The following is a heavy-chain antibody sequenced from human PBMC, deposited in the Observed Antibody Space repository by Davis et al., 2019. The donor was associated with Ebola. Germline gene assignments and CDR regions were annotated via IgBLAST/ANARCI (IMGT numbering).Heavy chain of an antibody. CDR1: GGTFSSYG. CDR3: AKVDDFDGLYYYGMDV. D-gene: IGHD3-3*01. V-gene: IGHV1-69*13. J-gene: IGHJ6*02. CDR2: IIPMFGTT. Sequence: SVKVSCKASGGTFSSYGVSWVRQAPGQGLEWMGGIIPMFGTTNYAQKFQGRVTITADESTSTAYMELSNLRSEDTATYYCAKVDDFDGLYYYGMDVWGQGTTVTVSS.